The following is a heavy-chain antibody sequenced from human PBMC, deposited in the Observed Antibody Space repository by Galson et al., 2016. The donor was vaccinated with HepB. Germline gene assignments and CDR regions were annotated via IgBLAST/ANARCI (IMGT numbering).Heavy chain of an antibody. CDR2: ISGYIAST. CDR1: GYSFTSHG. J-gene: IGHJ6*02. Sequence: SVKVSCKASGYSFTSHGISWVRRAPGQGLEWMGWISGYIASTNYARRFQDRVTLTKDTSTSTAYMEVRSLRSDDTAIYYCARDMRCSDSGCSNHGLDVWGQGTTVTVSS. D-gene: IGHD2-2*01. V-gene: IGHV1-18*01. CDR3: ARDMRCSDSGCSNHGLDV.